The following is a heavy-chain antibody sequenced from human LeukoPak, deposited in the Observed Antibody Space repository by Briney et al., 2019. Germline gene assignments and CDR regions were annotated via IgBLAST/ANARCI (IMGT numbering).Heavy chain of an antibody. V-gene: IGHV3-30*02. CDR1: GFTFSNYG. J-gene: IGHJ5*02. D-gene: IGHD6-13*01. CDR2: IRYDGSNK. CDR3: ARDGEDSSWYIRFDP. Sequence: GGSLRLSCAASGFTFSNYGMHCVRQAPGKGLEWVAFIRYDGSNKFYADSVKGRFTISRDNSKNTLYLQMNSLRAEDTAVYYCARDGEDSSWYIRFDPWGQGTQVSVSS.